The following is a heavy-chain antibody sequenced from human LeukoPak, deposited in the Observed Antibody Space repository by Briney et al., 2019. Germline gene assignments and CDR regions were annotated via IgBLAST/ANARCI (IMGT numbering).Heavy chain of an antibody. CDR2: IHYSGNT. J-gene: IGHJ5*02. CDR1: GGSISSYY. CDR3: ARTEYGGNSVVFDP. V-gene: IGHV4-59*04. D-gene: IGHD4-23*01. Sequence: MPSETLSLTCTVSGGSISSYYWSWIRQPPGKGLEWIGYIHYSGNTYYTPSLKSRVTILVDTSKNQFSLKLSSVTAAETAVYYCARTEYGGNSVVFDPWGQGTLVTVSS.